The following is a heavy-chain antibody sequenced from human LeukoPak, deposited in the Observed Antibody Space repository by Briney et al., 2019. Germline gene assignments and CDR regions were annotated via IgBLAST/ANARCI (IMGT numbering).Heavy chain of an antibody. Sequence: ASVKVSCKASGYTFTSYDINWVRQATGQGLEWMGWMNPNSGNTGYAQKFQGRVTITRNTSISTAYMELSSLRSEDTAVYYCARPVSVKDYFDYWGQGTLVTVSS. CDR3: ARPVSVKDYFDY. J-gene: IGHJ4*02. D-gene: IGHD6-25*01. CDR1: GYTFTSYD. V-gene: IGHV1-8*03. CDR2: MNPNSGNT.